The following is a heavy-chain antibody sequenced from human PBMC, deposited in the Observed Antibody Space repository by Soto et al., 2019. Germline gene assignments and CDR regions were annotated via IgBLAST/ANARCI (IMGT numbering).Heavy chain of an antibody. Sequence: TLSLTCTVSGDSISSADYYWSWIRQTPGKGLEWIGHILYSGTTYYNPSLKSRLTISVDTSKNHFSLRLTSVTAADTAVYYCARDLWVEPELYYYGMDVWGQGTTVTVSS. D-gene: IGHD1-1*01. CDR3: ARDLWVEPELYYYGMDV. CDR1: GDSISSADYY. V-gene: IGHV4-30-4*01. J-gene: IGHJ6*02. CDR2: ILYSGTT.